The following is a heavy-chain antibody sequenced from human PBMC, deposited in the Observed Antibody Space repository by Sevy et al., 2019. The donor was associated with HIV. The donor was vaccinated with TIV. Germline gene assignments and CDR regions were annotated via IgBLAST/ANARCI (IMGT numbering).Heavy chain of an antibody. D-gene: IGHD5-12*01. CDR2: IIPVFGSA. CDR1: GDTFGNYA. V-gene: IGHV1-69*13. J-gene: IGHJ6*02. Sequence: ASVKVSCKASGDTFGNYAIAWVRQAPGQGLEWVGGIIPVFGSANSAQKFQDTVTITADVSTSTAYMELRRLRSEDTAVYYCARSNPDGYNYSYYYGMDVWGQGTTVTVSS. CDR3: ARSNPDGYNYSYYYGMDV.